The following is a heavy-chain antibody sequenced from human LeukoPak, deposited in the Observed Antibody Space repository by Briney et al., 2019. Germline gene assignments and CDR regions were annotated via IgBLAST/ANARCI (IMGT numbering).Heavy chain of an antibody. V-gene: IGHV3-30-3*01. CDR3: ARDWASPPYVHFDY. J-gene: IGHJ4*02. CDR2: IGYDGIDK. Sequence: PGGSLRLSCAGSGLTFSNYAMHWVRQAPGKGLEWVAVIGYDGIDKYYADSVKGRFTISRDNSKNTLYLQMNTLRTEDTAVYYCARDWASPPYVHFDYWGLGTLVTVSS. D-gene: IGHD3-10*02. CDR1: GLTFSNYA.